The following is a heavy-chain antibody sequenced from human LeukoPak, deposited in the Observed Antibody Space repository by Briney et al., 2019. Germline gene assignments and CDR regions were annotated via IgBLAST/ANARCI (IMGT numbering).Heavy chain of an antibody. D-gene: IGHD2-15*01. CDR3: ARPKSYCSGGICYPEYFHH. J-gene: IGHJ1*01. CDR2: IYPRDSDT. Sequence: GESLKISCKGSGYRFTTYWIGWVRQMPGKGLEWMGIIYPRDSDTRYSPSFQGQVTISADKSISTAYLQWSSLKASDTAMYYCARPKSYCSGGICYPEYFHHWGQGTLVTVSS. V-gene: IGHV5-51*01. CDR1: GYRFTTYW.